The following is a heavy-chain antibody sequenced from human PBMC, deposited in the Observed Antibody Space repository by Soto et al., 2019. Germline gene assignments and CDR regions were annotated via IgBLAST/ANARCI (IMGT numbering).Heavy chain of an antibody. V-gene: IGHV3-53*01. D-gene: IGHD4-17*01. J-gene: IGHJ4*02. CDR3: TRSRYGDPDY. CDR2: LYHGGST. Sequence: EVQLVQSGGGLIQPGGSLKLSCAAPGIIVSSNYMSWVRQAPGKGLEWVSVLYHGGSTYYADSVKGRFTISRDNSKNTLFLQMNSLRAEDTAVYYCTRSRYGDPDYWGQGTLVTVSS. CDR1: GIIVSSNY.